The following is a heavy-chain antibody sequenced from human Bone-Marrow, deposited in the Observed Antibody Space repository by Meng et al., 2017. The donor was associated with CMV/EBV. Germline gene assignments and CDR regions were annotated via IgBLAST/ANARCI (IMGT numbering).Heavy chain of an antibody. CDR3: VRDSGDLAI. CDR1: GGSVSNTRYY. D-gene: IGHD7-27*01. V-gene: IGHV4-61*01. J-gene: IGHJ4*02. CDR2: IYYSGST. Sequence: SETLSLPCTVSGGSVSNTRYYWSWIRQPPGQGLEWIGYIYYSGSTNYNPSLKSRVTMSVHTSMNQFSLNLNSVTAADTAVYYRVRDSGDLAIWGQGTLVTVSS.